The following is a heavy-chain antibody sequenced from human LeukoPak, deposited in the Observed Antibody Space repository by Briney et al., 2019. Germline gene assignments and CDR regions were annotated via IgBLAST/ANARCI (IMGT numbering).Heavy chain of an antibody. CDR3: AKYLGYGYYDILTGPFGPVFDY. J-gene: IGHJ4*02. D-gene: IGHD3-9*01. V-gene: IGHV3-74*01. CDR1: GFTFSSYW. Sequence: GGSLRLSCAASGFTFSSYWMHWVRQAPGKGLMWVSRINGDGSGTSYADSVKGRFTISRDNSKNTLYLQMNSLRAEDTAVYYCAKYLGYGYYDILTGPFGPVFDYWGQGTLVTVSS. CDR2: INGDGSGT.